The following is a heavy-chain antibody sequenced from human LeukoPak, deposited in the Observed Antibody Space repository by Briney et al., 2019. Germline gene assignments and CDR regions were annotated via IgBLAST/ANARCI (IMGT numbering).Heavy chain of an antibody. CDR2: INPNSGVT. D-gene: IGHD6-25*01. CDR1: GYTFTAYY. CDR3: ARNGIGKLAATVYYYGMDV. J-gene: IGHJ6*02. Sequence: VASVKVSCKASGYTFTAYYMHWVRQAPGQGPEWMGWINPNSGVTNYAQKFQGRVIMTSDTSISTAYMEFSRLRSDDTAMYYCARNGIGKLAATVYYYGMDVWGQGTTVTVSS. V-gene: IGHV1-2*02.